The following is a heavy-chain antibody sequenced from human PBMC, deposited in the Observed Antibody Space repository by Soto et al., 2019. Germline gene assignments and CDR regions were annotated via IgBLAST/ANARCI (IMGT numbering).Heavy chain of an antibody. CDR2: ISYDGSNK. D-gene: IGHD3-9*01. CDR3: AGALTGDYYGMDV. Sequence: PGGSLRLSCTASGFTFSRYAMHWVRQAPGKGLEWVAVISYDGSNKYYADSVKGRFTISRDNSKNTLYLQMNSLRAEDTAVYYCAGALTGDYYGMDVWGQGTTVTVSS. CDR1: GFTFSRYA. J-gene: IGHJ6*02. V-gene: IGHV3-30-3*01.